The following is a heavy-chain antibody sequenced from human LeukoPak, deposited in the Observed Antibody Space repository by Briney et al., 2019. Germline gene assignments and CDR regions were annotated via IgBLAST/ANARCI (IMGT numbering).Heavy chain of an antibody. CDR2: THYTGST. J-gene: IGHJ4*02. D-gene: IGHD4-17*01. CDR1: GGSISSYY. Sequence: SETLSLTCTVSGGSISSYYWTWIRQTPGKGLEWIGFTHYTGSTNYNPSLKSRVTISVDTSKSQFSLELTSVTAADTAVYYCAGGPAVTTNDYWGQGTLVTVFS. CDR3: AGGPAVTTNDY. V-gene: IGHV4-59*01.